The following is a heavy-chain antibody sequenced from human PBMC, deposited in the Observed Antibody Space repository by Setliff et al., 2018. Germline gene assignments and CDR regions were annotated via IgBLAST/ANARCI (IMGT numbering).Heavy chain of an antibody. J-gene: IGHJ4*02. CDR2: VSAYTGNA. V-gene: IGHV1-18*01. Sequence: ASVKVSCKASGYTFTDYGITWVRQAPGQGLEWMGWVSAYTGNAYYAHRLQDRVTLTTDKSTGTAYMELRSLRSDDTAVYYCSRLVRYCNTTSCEEALDFWSQGTLVTVSS. CDR3: SRLVRYCNTTSCEEALDF. CDR1: GYTFTDYG. D-gene: IGHD2-2*01.